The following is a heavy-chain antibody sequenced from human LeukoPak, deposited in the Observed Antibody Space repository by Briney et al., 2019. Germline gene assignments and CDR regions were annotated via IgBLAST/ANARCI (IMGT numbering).Heavy chain of an antibody. J-gene: IGHJ4*02. CDR3: ARDPGKYGDLYYFDY. Sequence: GGSLRLSCAASGFTFSSYEMNWVRQAPGKGLEWVSYISSSGSTIYYADSVKGRFTISRDNAKNSLYLQMNSLRAEDTAVYYCARDPGKYGDLYYFDYWGQGTLVTVSS. CDR2: ISSSGSTI. D-gene: IGHD4-17*01. V-gene: IGHV3-48*03. CDR1: GFTFSSYE.